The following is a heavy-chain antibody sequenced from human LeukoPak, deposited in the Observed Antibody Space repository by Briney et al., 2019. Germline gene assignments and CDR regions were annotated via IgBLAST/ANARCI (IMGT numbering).Heavy chain of an antibody. Sequence: SETLSLTCTVSGGSISSGGYYWSWIRQHPGQGLEWIGYIYYSGSTYYNPSLKSRVTISVDTSKNQFSLKLSSVTAADTAVYYCARRQYCSSTSCYRDYYGMDVWGQGTTVTVSS. J-gene: IGHJ6*01. CDR3: ARRQYCSSTSCYRDYYGMDV. CDR2: IYYSGST. CDR1: GGSISSGGYY. D-gene: IGHD2-2*02. V-gene: IGHV4-31*03.